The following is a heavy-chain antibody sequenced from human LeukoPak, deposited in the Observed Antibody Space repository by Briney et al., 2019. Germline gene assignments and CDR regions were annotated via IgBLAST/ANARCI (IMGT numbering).Heavy chain of an antibody. CDR2: MNPNSGNT. D-gene: IGHD2-2*01. CDR3: ARVRHCSSTSCRKKIYYYYGMDV. CDR1: GYTFTSYD. V-gene: IGHV1-8*01. Sequence: ASVKVSCKASGYTFTSYDINWVRQATGQGLEWMGWMNPNSGNTGCAQKFQGRVTMTRNTSISTAYMELSSLRSEDTAVYYCARVRHCSSTSCRKKIYYYYGMDVWGQGTTVTVSS. J-gene: IGHJ6*02.